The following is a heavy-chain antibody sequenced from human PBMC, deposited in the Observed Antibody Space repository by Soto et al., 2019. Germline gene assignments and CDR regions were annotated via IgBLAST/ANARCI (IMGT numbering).Heavy chain of an antibody. CDR1: GFTFSSYA. CDR3: ARGPVVVAATMEY. V-gene: IGHV3-30-3*01. J-gene: IGHJ4*02. Sequence: QVQLVESGGGVVQPGRSLRLSCAASGFTFSSYAMHWVRQAPGKGLEWVAGISYDGSNKYYADSGKGRFTNSSDNSKNTLYLQMNSLRAEDTAVYYCARGPVVVAATMEYWGQGTLVTVSS. CDR2: ISYDGSNK. D-gene: IGHD2-15*01.